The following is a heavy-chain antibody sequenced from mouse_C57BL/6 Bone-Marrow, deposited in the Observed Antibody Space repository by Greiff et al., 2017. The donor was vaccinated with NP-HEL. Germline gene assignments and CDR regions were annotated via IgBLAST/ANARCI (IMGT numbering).Heavy chain of an antibody. CDR2: IDPEAGET. J-gene: IGHJ4*01. D-gene: IGHD1-1*02. Sequence: VQLQQSGAELVKPGASVKLSCTASGFNIKDYYMHWVKQRTEQGLEWIGRIDPEAGETTYAPNFQGKATITADTSSNTAYLQLSSLTSEDTAVYYCEGGGGDYWGQGTSVTVSS. V-gene: IGHV14-2*01. CDR1: GFNIKDYY. CDR3: EGGGGDY.